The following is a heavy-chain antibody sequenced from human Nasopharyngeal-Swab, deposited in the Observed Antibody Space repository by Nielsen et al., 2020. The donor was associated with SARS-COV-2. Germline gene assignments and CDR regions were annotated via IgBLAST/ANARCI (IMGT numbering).Heavy chain of an antibody. CDR1: GYTLTELS. D-gene: IGHD4-23*01. Sequence: ASVKVSCKVSGYTLTELSMHWVRQAPGKGLEWMGGFDPEDGETIYAQKFQGRVTMTEDTSTGTAYMELSSLRSEDTAVYYCATGPVVAPLHWFDPWGQGTLVTVSS. CDR2: FDPEDGET. J-gene: IGHJ5*02. V-gene: IGHV1-24*01. CDR3: ATGPVVAPLHWFDP.